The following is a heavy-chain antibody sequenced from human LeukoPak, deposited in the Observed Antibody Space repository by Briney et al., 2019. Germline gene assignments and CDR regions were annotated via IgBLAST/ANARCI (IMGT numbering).Heavy chain of an antibody. CDR1: GFTFSSYS. V-gene: IGHV3-23*01. D-gene: IGHD1-1*01. J-gene: IGHJ4*02. CDR2: ISGSSGTT. Sequence: GGSLRLSCAASGFTFSSYSMSWVCQAPGKGLEWISVISGSSGTTFYADSVKGRFTISRDNSKNTLDLQMKSLRAEDTAIYYCAKACTTAVRQPFDSWGQGTLVTVSS. CDR3: AKACTTAVRQPFDS.